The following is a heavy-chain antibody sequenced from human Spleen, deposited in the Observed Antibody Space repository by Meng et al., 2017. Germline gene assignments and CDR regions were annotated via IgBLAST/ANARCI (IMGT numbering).Heavy chain of an antibody. CDR1: GYTFTSYW. Sequence: GESLKISCKASGYTFTSYWIGWVRQMPGRGLEWMGIMYPGDSDTRYSPSFQGQVTISADKSISTAYLQWSSLKASGTAMYYCARHGPYCGGDCYLGWFDPWGQGTQVTVSS. D-gene: IGHD2-21*02. CDR2: MYPGDSDT. J-gene: IGHJ5*02. CDR3: ARHGPYCGGDCYLGWFDP. V-gene: IGHV5-51*01.